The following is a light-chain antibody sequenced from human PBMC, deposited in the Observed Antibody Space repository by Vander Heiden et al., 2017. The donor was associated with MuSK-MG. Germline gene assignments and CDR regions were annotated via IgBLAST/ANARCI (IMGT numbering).Light chain of an antibody. J-gene: IGLJ1*01. Sequence: QSALTQPRSVSGSPGQSVTISCTGTSSDVGSYSYVSWFQQYPGKAPKLIIYDVSQRPSGVPDRFSGSKSGNTASLTISGLQAEDEADYYCCSYAGSYTFVFGTETKVTVL. CDR2: DVS. V-gene: IGLV2-11*01. CDR3: CSYAGSYTFV. CDR1: SSDVGSYSY.